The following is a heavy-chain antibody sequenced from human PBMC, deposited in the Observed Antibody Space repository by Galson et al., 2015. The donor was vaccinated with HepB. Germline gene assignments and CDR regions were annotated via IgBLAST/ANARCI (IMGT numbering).Heavy chain of an antibody. D-gene: IGHD3-22*01. J-gene: IGHJ4*02. CDR3: TTDRSVPYYYDSSGQKEGDLDY. CDR1: GFTFSNAW. V-gene: IGHV3-15*07. CDR2: IKSKTDGGTT. Sequence: SLRLSCAASGFTFSNAWMNWVRQAPGKGLEWVGRIKSKTDGGTTDYAAPVKGRFTISRDDSKNTLYLKMNSLKTEDTAVYYCTTDRSVPYYYDSSGQKEGDLDYWGQGTLVTVSS.